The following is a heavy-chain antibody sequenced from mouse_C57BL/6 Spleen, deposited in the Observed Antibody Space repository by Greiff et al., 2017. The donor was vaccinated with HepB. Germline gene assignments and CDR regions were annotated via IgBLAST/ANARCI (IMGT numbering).Heavy chain of an antibody. J-gene: IGHJ3*01. CDR3: TRYSWDEGFAY. CDR2: IDPETGGT. CDR1: GYTFTDYE. D-gene: IGHD4-1*01. Sequence: VKLQESGAELVRPGASVTLSCKASGYTFTDYEMHWVKQTPVHGLEWIGAIDPETGGTAYNQKFKGKAILTADKSSSTAYMELRSLTSEDSAVYYCTRYSWDEGFAYWGQGTLVTVSA. V-gene: IGHV1-15*01.